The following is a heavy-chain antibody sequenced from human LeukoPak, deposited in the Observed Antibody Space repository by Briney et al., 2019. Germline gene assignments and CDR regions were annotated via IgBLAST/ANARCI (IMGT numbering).Heavy chain of an antibody. Sequence: PGGSLRLSCVTSGFTFSSYSMNWVRQAPGKGLEWVSYFSISSTIYYADSVKGRFTISRDNAENSLFLQMSSLRHEDTAVYYCAREPITLSPPALYFDYWGQGTLVTVSS. D-gene: IGHD3-10*01. CDR1: GFTFSSYS. J-gene: IGHJ4*02. CDR3: AREPITLSPPALYFDY. CDR2: FSISSTI. V-gene: IGHV3-48*02.